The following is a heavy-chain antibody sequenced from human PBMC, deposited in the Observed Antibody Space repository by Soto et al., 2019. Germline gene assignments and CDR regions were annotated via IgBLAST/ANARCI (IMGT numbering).Heavy chain of an antibody. V-gene: IGHV1-69*02. CDR2: IIPILGIA. J-gene: IGHJ4*02. CDR1: GGTFSSYT. D-gene: IGHD4-17*01. Sequence: QVQLVQSGAEVKKPGSSVKVSYKASGGTFSSYTISWVRQAPGQGLEWMGRIIPILGIANYAQKFQGRVTXXADKSTSTAYMELSSLRSEDTAVYYCAAEYGGNSAWGQGTLVTVSS. CDR3: AAEYGGNSA.